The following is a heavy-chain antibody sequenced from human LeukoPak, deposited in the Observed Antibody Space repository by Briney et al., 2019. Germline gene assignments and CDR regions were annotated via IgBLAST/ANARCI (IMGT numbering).Heavy chain of an antibody. CDR3: ATFSGNYVFDY. J-gene: IGHJ4*02. Sequence: PSETLSLTCSVSGGSINRSSKYWGWIRQPPGKGLEWIGSVYYSGSTDYNSSLKSRVTISVDTSKNHFSLKLSSVTAADTAVYYCATFSGNYVFDYWGQGTRVTVSS. CDR2: VYYSGST. D-gene: IGHD1-26*01. CDR1: GGSINRSSKY. V-gene: IGHV4-39*02.